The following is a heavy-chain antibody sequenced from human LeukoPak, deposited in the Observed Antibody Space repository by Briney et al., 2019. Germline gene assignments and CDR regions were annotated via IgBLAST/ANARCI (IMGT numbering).Heavy chain of an antibody. V-gene: IGHV3-23*01. CDR1: GFTFSSYS. D-gene: IGHD5-24*01. CDR2: IGGSGGST. Sequence: GGSLRLSCAASGFTFSSYSMNWVRQAPGKGLEWVSVIGGSGGSTYYADSVKGRFTISRDNSKNTLYLQMNSLRREDTAVYYCARDGDAYNFDYWGQGTLVTVSS. J-gene: IGHJ4*02. CDR3: ARDGDAYNFDY.